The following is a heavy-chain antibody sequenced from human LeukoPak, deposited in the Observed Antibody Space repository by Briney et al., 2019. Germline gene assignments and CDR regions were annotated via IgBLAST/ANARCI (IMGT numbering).Heavy chain of an antibody. CDR1: GGTFSSYA. J-gene: IGHJ4*02. V-gene: IGHV1-46*01. Sequence: ASVKVSCKASGGTFSSYAISRVRQAPGQGLEWMGIINPSGGSTSYAQKFQGRVTMTRDTSTSTVYMELSSLRSEDTAVYYCARVKAMVFDYWGQGTLVTVSS. D-gene: IGHD5-18*01. CDR3: ARVKAMVFDY. CDR2: INPSGGST.